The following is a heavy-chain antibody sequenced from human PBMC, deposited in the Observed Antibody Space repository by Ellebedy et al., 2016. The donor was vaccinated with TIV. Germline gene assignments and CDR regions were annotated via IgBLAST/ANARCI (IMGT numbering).Heavy chain of an antibody. Sequence: GSLRLXXTVSGGSISSYYWSWIRQPPGKGLEWIGYIYYSGSTNYNPSLKSRVTISVDTSKNQFSLKLSSVTAADTAVYYCARLGRKGTTSDDYYYMDVWGKGTTVTVSS. J-gene: IGHJ6*03. CDR3: ARLGRKGTTSDDYYYMDV. CDR2: IYYSGST. D-gene: IGHD1-7*01. V-gene: IGHV4-59*12. CDR1: GGSISSYY.